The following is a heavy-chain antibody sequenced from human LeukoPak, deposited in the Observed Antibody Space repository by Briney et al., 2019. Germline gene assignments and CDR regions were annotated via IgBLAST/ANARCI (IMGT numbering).Heavy chain of an antibody. CDR1: GFTFSSYG. CDR2: IWYDGSNK. Sequence: GGSLRLSCAASGFTFSSYGMHWVRQAPGKGLEWVAVIWYDGSNKYYADSVKGRFTISRDNSKNTLYLQMNSLRAEDTAVYYCARERGEYSNGLGKYFDYWGQGTLVTVSS. J-gene: IGHJ4*02. D-gene: IGHD5-18*01. CDR3: ARERGEYSNGLGKYFDY. V-gene: IGHV3-33*01.